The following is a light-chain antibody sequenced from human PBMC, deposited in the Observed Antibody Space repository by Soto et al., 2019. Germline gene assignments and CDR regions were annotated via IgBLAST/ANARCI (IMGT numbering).Light chain of an antibody. Sequence: DIPMTQSPSTLSASVGDRVTITCRASQSITIWLAWYQQKPRKDPKLLIFDASNLESGVPSRFSGSGSGTEFTLTISSLLTDDVVTYYCQHYYSFSWTFGQGTKVEIK. J-gene: IGKJ1*01. CDR3: QHYYSFSWT. CDR2: DAS. CDR1: QSITIW. V-gene: IGKV1-5*01.